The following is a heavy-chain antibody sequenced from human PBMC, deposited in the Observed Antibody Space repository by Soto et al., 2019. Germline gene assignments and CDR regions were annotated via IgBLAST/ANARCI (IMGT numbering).Heavy chain of an antibody. V-gene: IGHV4-31*03. CDR2: IYYSGST. CDR3: ARSHDYGDYRNWFDP. Sequence: QVQLQESGPGLVKPSQTLSLTCTVSGGSISSGGYYWSWIRQHPGKGLEWIGYIYYSGSTYYNPSLKTRVTISVDTSKNQFSLKLSSVTAADTAVYYCARSHDYGDYRNWFDPWGQGTLVTVSS. J-gene: IGHJ5*02. D-gene: IGHD4-17*01. CDR1: GGSISSGGYY.